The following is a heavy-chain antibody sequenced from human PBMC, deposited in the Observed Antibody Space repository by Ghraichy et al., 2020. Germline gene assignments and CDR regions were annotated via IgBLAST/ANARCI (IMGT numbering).Heavy chain of an antibody. V-gene: IGHV3-30*04. CDR1: GFTFSSYA. J-gene: IGHJ4*02. CDR2: ISYDGSNK. D-gene: IGHD6-13*01. CDR3: ASCGSSWYYFDY. Sequence: GGSLRLSCAASGFTFSSYAMHWVRQAPGKGLEWVAVISYDGSNKYYADSVKGRFTISRDNSKNTLYQQMNSLRAEDTAVYYCASCGSSWYYFDYWGQGTLVTVSS.